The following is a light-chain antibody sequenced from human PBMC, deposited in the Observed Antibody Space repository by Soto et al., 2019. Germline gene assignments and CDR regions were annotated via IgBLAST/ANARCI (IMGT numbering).Light chain of an antibody. J-gene: IGLJ2*01. CDR3: ASYGGTNSPVL. CDR2: DVS. Sequence: QSALTQPASVSASPGQSISISCTGTSGDVGGYNFVSWYQQHPGQVPRLLLHDVSNRPSGVSHRFSGSKSGNTASLTISGLQAEDEADYYCASYGGTNSPVLFGGGTKVTVL. V-gene: IGLV2-14*03. CDR1: SGDVGGYNF.